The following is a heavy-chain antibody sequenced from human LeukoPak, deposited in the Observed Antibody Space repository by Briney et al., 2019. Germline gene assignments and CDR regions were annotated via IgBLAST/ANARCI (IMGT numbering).Heavy chain of an antibody. CDR1: GGTFSSYA. J-gene: IGHJ6*03. CDR2: IIPIFGTA. D-gene: IGHD4-17*01. Sequence: GASVKVSCKASGGTFSSYAISWVRQAPGQGLEWMGGIIPIFGTANYAQKFQGRVTITADESTSTAYMELSSLRSEDTAVYYCASSGPASGTVTIPLFLGYYYYMDVWGKGTTVTVSS. CDR3: ASSGPASGTVTIPLFLGYYYYMDV. V-gene: IGHV1-69*01.